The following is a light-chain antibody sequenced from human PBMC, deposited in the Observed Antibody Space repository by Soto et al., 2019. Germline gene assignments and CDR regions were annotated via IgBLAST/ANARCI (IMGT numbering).Light chain of an antibody. V-gene: IGKV1-39*01. Sequence: DIPMTQSPTPLSASVGDRVTITCRASQSISIYWSWYQQKPGEAPKLLIYYASNLQSGVPSRFSGRGSGTDFTLTISSLQPEDFATYFCQQTYNTVPYTFGQGTKVDIK. CDR1: QSISIY. CDR2: YAS. CDR3: QQTYNTVPYT. J-gene: IGKJ2*01.